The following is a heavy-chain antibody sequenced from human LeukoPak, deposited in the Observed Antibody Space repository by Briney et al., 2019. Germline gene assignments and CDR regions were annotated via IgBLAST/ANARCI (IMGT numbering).Heavy chain of an antibody. Sequence: ASVKVSCKASGYTFTSYHMHWVRQAPGQGLEWMGIINPSGGSTNYAQKFQGRVTMTRDMSTSTVYMELSSLRSEDTAVYYCARDGVAGVYYFDYWGQGTLVTVSS. CDR3: ARDGVAGVYYFDY. CDR1: GYTFTSYH. J-gene: IGHJ4*02. D-gene: IGHD6-19*01. CDR2: INPSGGST. V-gene: IGHV1-46*01.